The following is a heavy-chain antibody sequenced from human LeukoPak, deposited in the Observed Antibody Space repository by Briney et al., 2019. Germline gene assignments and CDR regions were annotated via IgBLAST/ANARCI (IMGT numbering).Heavy chain of an antibody. Sequence: ASVKVSCKASGYTFTSYYMNWVRQAPGRGLEWMGKINPSDGSTDFAQNFQGRVTMTRDTSTSTVYMELSSLRSEDTAVYYCVRGWWGTDYGWTNWFDPWGQGTLVTVPS. D-gene: IGHD4-17*01. CDR3: VRGWWGTDYGWTNWFDP. V-gene: IGHV1-46*01. CDR2: INPSDGST. J-gene: IGHJ5*02. CDR1: GYTFTSYY.